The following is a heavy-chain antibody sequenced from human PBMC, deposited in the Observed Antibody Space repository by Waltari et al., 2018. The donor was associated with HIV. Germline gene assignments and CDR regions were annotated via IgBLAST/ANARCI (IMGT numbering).Heavy chain of an antibody. V-gene: IGHV4-34*01. J-gene: IGHJ4*02. D-gene: IGHD6-19*01. CDR3: ARVPYSSGWYGGVY. Sequence: QVPLQQWGAGLLTPSETLSLTCAVYGGSFGGYYWRWIRQPPGLGLEWIGEINHSASTNYNPSLKSRVTISVDTSKNQFSLKLSSVTAADTAVYYCARVPYSSGWYGGVYWGQGTLVTVSS. CDR2: INHSAST. CDR1: GGSFGGYY.